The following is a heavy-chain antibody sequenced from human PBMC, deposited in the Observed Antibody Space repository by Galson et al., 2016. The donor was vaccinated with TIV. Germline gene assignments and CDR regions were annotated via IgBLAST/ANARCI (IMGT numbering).Heavy chain of an antibody. Sequence: CAISGDSVSGNTAAWSWVRQSPSRGLEWLGRTYYTSKWNTDYAVSVKGRIIIRPDTSMNQVSLQLSSVIPDDTAVYYCSRGNWNYGMGGAIDVWGRGTAVTVSS. CDR1: GDSVSGNTAA. D-gene: IGHD1-7*01. CDR3: SRGNWNYGMGGAIDV. CDR2: TYYTSKWNT. V-gene: IGHV6-1*01. J-gene: IGHJ6*02.